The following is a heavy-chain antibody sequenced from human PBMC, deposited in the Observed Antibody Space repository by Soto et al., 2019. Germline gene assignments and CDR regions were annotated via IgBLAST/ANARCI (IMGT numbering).Heavy chain of an antibody. V-gene: IGHV1-18*01. J-gene: IGHJ4*02. CDR2: ISVYNGDT. D-gene: IGHD5-18*01. CDR3: ARDGYGSAFDN. CDR1: GYIFINYG. Sequence: QVQLVQSGAEVEKPGASVKVSCKASGYIFINYGISWVRQAPGQGIEWMGWISVYNGDTNYVQKFQGRVTMTADTTTNTAYMESRSLRSKDTAVYYCARDGYGSAFDNWGQGTLVTVSS.